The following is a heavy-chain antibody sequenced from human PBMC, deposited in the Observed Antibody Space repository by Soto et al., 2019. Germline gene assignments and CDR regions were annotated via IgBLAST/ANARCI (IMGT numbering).Heavy chain of an antibody. CDR2: IKQDGSEK. V-gene: IGHV3-7*03. D-gene: IGHD3-3*01. Sequence: GGSLRLSCAASGFTFSSYWMSWVRQAPGKGLEWVANIKQDGSEKYYVDSVKGRFTISRDNAKNSLYLQMNSLRAEDTAVYYCARRTYYDFWSGSPFDPWGQGTLVTVSS. CDR1: GFTFSSYW. CDR3: ARRTYYDFWSGSPFDP. J-gene: IGHJ5*02.